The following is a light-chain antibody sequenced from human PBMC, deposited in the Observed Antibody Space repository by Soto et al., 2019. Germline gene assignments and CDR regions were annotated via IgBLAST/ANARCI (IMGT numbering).Light chain of an antibody. CDR2: GAS. V-gene: IGKV1D-12*01. CDR1: RNIGSW. Sequence: DIQMTQSPSSVSASVGDRVTITCRASRNIGSWVAWYQQRPGEAPKLLIYGASNLQSGVPSRFSGSRSVTDFRLTISSLQPEDAATYFCQQGNSFPWTFGQGTNVDIK. CDR3: QQGNSFPWT. J-gene: IGKJ1*01.